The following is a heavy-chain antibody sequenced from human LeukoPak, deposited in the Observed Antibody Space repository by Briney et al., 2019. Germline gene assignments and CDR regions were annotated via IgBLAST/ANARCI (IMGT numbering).Heavy chain of an antibody. Sequence: GGSLRLSCAVSGLTFSSHSMNWVRQAPGKGLEWVSAISGSGGSTYYADSVKGRFTISRDNSKNTLYLQMNSLRAEDTAVYYCAKEPSGIVVSFDYWGQGTLVTVSS. J-gene: IGHJ4*02. CDR2: ISGSGGST. D-gene: IGHD3-22*01. CDR1: GLTFSSHS. V-gene: IGHV3-23*01. CDR3: AKEPSGIVVSFDY.